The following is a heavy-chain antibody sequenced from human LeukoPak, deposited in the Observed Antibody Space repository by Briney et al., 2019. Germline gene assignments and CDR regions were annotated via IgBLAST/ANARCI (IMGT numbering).Heavy chain of an antibody. CDR3: ARGRGRTMIRGVNDY. D-gene: IGHD3-10*01. CDR2: IITDSGNT. V-gene: IGHV1-18*01. Sequence: ASVKVSCKASGYTFTSYGISWVRQAPGQGLECMGWIITDSGNTNYAQKFQGRVTLTTDTSTSTVYMDLRSLRSDDTAVYYCARGRGRTMIRGVNDYWGQGTLVTVSS. J-gene: IGHJ4*02. CDR1: GYTFTSYG.